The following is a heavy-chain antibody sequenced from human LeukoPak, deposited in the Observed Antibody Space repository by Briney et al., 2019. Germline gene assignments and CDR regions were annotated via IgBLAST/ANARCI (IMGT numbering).Heavy chain of an antibody. Sequence: SETLSLTCTVSGGSISSSSYYWGWIRQPPGKGLEWIGEVNHVGSTNYNPSLKSRVTISVDTSKKHFSLRLTSVTAADTAVYYCARPPPPRRAFDIWGQGTVVAVSS. CDR1: GGSISSSSYY. CDR3: ARPPPPRRAFDI. CDR2: VNHVGST. J-gene: IGHJ3*02. V-gene: IGHV4-39*02.